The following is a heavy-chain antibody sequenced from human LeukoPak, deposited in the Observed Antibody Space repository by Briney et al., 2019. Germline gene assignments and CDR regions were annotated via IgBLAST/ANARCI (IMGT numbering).Heavy chain of an antibody. J-gene: IGHJ4*02. CDR1: GGSISFYS. Sequence: SETLSLTCKVSGGSISFYSWNWIRQPAGKGLEWIGRIYTSGSTNYNPSLKSRVTISVDTSKNQFSLKLSSVTAADTAVYYCARSPTKRVPEDYWGQGTLVTVSS. CDR3: ARSPTKRVPEDY. V-gene: IGHV4-4*07. D-gene: IGHD2-2*01. CDR2: IYTSGST.